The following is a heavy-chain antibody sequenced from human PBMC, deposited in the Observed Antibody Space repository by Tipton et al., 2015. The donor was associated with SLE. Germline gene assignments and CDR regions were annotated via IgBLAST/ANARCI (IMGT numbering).Heavy chain of an antibody. Sequence: TLSLTCTVSGGSISSGSYYWSWIRQPPGKGLEWIGSIWHGGSTYYNPSLKSRVTISVDTSKNQFSLRLSSVTAADTAFYYCAREDRGGDYYYHYMDVWGKGLMVTVSS. CDR3: AREDRGGDYYYHYMDV. CDR1: GGSISSGSYY. J-gene: IGHJ6*03. V-gene: IGHV4-39*07. CDR2: IWHGGST. D-gene: IGHD3-10*01.